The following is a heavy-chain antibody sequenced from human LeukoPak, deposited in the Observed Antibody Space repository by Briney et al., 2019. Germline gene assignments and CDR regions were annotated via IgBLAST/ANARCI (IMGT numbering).Heavy chain of an antibody. V-gene: IGHV1-2*02. CDR2: INPNSGGT. J-gene: IGHJ4*02. CDR1: SYTFTNYA. CDR3: ARGWRPTYYYDSSGNGDY. Sequence: ASVKVSCKASSYTFTNYAFTWVRQAPGQGLEWMGWINPNSGGTNYAQKFQGRVTMTRDTSISTAYMELSRLRSDDTAVYYCARGWRPTYYYDSSGNGDYWGQGTLVTVSS. D-gene: IGHD3-22*01.